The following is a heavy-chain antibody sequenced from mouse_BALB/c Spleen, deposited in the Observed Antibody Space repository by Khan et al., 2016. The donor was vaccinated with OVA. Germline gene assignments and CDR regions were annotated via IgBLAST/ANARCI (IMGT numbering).Heavy chain of an antibody. J-gene: IGHJ2*01. CDR2: IDPANGNT. V-gene: IGHV14-3*02. Sequence: VQLQQSGAELVKPGASVKLSCTASGFNITDTYMHWVKQRPEQGLEWIGRIDPANGNTKYDPHFQGKATITADTSSNPSYLQLNSLTSEDTAVYYGARIDAWGQGTTVTVSS. CDR3: ARIDA. CDR1: GFNITDTY.